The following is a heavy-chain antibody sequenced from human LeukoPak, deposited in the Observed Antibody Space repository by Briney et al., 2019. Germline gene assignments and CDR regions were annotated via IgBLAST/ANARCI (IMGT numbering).Heavy chain of an antibody. CDR2: ISGSGDNT. Sequence: GGSLRLSCAASGFIFSSYVLSWVRQAPGKGLEWVSAISGSGDNTYYADSVKGRFTISRDKSMNTLYLQMNSLRDEDTAVYYCAKGSYGDSPYWYFNLWGRGTLVTVSS. J-gene: IGHJ2*01. CDR1: GFIFSSYV. V-gene: IGHV3-23*01. D-gene: IGHD4-17*01. CDR3: AKGSYGDSPYWYFNL.